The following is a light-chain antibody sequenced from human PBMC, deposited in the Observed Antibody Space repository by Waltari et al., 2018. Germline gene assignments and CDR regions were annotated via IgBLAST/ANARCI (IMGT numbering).Light chain of an antibody. CDR3: QQYGASPYT. CDR1: ESVSTS. J-gene: IGKJ2*01. Sequence: EIVLTQSPATLSLSPGERASLSCRASESVSTSLAWYQQKPGQAPRLLIHGASSRATGIPDRFRGSGSGTDFTLTISRLEPEDFAVYYCQQYGASPYTFGQGTKLEIK. V-gene: IGKV3-20*01. CDR2: GAS.